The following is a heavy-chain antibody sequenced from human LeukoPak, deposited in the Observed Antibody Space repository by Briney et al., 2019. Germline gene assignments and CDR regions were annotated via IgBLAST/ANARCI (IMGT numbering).Heavy chain of an antibody. J-gene: IGHJ4*02. CDR1: GFTFSSYG. V-gene: IGHV3-30*02. CDR2: IRYHGSNN. Sequence: GGSLRLSCVASGFTFSSYGIHWVLQAPGKGLEWVAFIRYHGSNNYYADSVKGRFTISRDNSKNTLYLQMNSLRTEDTAVYYCAKATMVRGVIIHFDYWGQGTLVTVSS. CDR3: AKATMVRGVIIHFDY. D-gene: IGHD3-10*01.